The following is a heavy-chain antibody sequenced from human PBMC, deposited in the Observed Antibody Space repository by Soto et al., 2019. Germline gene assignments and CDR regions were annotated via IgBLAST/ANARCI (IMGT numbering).Heavy chain of an antibody. CDR2: ISFTGDSR. V-gene: IGHV3-23*01. D-gene: IGHD6-13*01. Sequence: GGSLRLSCAASGFNFNAYVMNWVRQAPGKGLEWVSIISFTGDSRYYADSVKDRFTISRDNSKNTLYLQMNSLRADDSALYFCAKKGTLSGTGYFDSWGQGTLVTVSS. CDR3: AKKGTLSGTGYFDS. CDR1: GFNFNAYV. J-gene: IGHJ4*02.